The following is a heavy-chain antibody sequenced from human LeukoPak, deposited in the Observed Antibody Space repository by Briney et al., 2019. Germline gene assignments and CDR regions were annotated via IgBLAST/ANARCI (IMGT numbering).Heavy chain of an antibody. D-gene: IGHD6-6*01. Sequence: SETLSLTCTVSGGSISSGGYYWSWIRQPPGKGLEWIGYIYHSGSTYYNPSLKSRVTISVDRSKNQFSLKLSSVTAADTAVYYCARSSSSVDYWGQGTLVTVSS. J-gene: IGHJ4*01. CDR1: GGSISSGGYY. V-gene: IGHV4-30-2*01. CDR2: IYHSGST. CDR3: ARSSSSVDY.